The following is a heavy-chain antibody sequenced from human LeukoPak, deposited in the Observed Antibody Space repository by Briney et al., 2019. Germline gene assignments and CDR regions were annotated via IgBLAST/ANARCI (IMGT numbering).Heavy chain of an antibody. CDR3: ARGKSWYSHFDS. Sequence: GGSLRLSCAASEFSFRKYDMNWVRQAPGKGLEWIAYISSSNSTIKYTDSLKGRFTISRDNAKNSVFLQMSSLRAEDTAVYYCARGKSWYSHFDSWGQGTLVIVSS. D-gene: IGHD6-13*01. CDR2: ISSSNSTI. V-gene: IGHV3-48*01. J-gene: IGHJ4*02. CDR1: EFSFRKYD.